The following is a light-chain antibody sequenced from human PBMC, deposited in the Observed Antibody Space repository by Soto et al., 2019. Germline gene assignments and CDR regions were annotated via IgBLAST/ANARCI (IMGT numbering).Light chain of an antibody. Sequence: EIVMTQSPGTLSLSPGERATLSCRAGQGVTTNFAWYQQKSGQSPRLLIYDVSIRATGVPARFSGTGSGTEFTLTISRLEPEDFEVYYCQQSGNSPPTFGQGTKVDIK. V-gene: IGKV3D-11*03. CDR1: QGVTTN. CDR2: DVS. J-gene: IGKJ1*01. CDR3: QQSGNSPPT.